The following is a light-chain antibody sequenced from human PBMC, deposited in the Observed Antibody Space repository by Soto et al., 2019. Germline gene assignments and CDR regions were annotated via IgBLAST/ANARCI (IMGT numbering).Light chain of an antibody. V-gene: IGKV3-20*01. CDR3: QQYGSSPPYT. CDR1: QSVSSSY. Sequence: EIVLTQSPGTLSLSPGERATLSCRASQSVSSSYLAWYQQKPGQAPRLLIYGASSRATGIPVRFSGSGSGTYFTLPISRLEPEDFAVYYCQQYGSSPPYTFGQGTKLEIK. CDR2: GAS. J-gene: IGKJ2*01.